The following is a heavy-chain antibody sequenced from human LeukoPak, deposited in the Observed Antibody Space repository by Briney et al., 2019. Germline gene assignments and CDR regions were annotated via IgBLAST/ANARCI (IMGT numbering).Heavy chain of an antibody. CDR2: IYYSGST. J-gene: IGHJ5*02. CDR1: GGSISSSSYY. CDR3: ARDLAYGETRGWFDP. D-gene: IGHD4-17*01. Sequence: SETLSLTCTVSGGSISSSSYYWGWIRQPPGKGLEWIGSIYYSGSTYYNPSLKSRVTISVDTSKNQFSLKLSSVTAADTAVYYCARDLAYGETRGWFDPWGQGTLVTVSS. V-gene: IGHV4-39*07.